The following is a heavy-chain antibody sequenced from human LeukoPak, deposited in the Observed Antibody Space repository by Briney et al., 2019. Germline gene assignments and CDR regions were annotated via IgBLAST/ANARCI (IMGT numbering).Heavy chain of an antibody. CDR1: GFTFSSYS. CDR3: ARDSYGDYSFDY. Sequence: GGSLRLSCAASGFTFSSYSMNWVRQAPGKGLEWVSYISSSSTIYYADSVKGRFTISRDNAKNSLYLQMNSLRAEDTAVYYCARDSYGDYSFDYWGQGTPVTVSS. D-gene: IGHD4-17*01. J-gene: IGHJ4*02. V-gene: IGHV3-48*01. CDR2: ISSSSTI.